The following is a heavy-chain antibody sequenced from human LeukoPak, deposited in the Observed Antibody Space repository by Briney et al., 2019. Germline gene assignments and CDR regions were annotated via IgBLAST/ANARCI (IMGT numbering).Heavy chain of an antibody. V-gene: IGHV4-34*01. Sequence: PSETLSLTCAVYGGSFSGYYWSWIRQPPGKGLEWIGKINHSGSTNYNPSLKSRVTISVDTSKNQFSLKLSSVTVADTAVYYCASTGYCGGDCYPGLDYWGQGTLVTVSS. J-gene: IGHJ4*02. CDR2: INHSGST. CDR1: GGSFSGYY. CDR3: ASTGYCGGDCYPGLDY. D-gene: IGHD2-21*02.